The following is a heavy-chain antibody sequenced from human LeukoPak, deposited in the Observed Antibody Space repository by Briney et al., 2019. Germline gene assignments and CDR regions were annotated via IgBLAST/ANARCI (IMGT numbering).Heavy chain of an antibody. D-gene: IGHD3-10*01. J-gene: IGHJ6*03. CDR3: ARGLGSGTYTDYYMDV. CDR1: GFTVSSDY. Sequence: PGGSLRLSCAASGFTVSSDYMTWVRQALGKGLEWVSLIYSGGSTYYADSVKGRFTISRDNPKNTLYLQMNSLRAEDTAVYYCARGLGSGTYTDYYMDVWGKGTTVTVSS. CDR2: IYSGGST. V-gene: IGHV3-53*01.